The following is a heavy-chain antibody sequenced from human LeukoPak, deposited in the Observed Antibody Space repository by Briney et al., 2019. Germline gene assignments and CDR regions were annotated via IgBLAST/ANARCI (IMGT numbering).Heavy chain of an antibody. Sequence: GGSLRLSCAASGFTFSDYYMSWIRQAPGKGLEWVSYISGTSSYTTYADSVKGRFTISRDNAKNSLYLQMNSLRGEDTAVYYCARLGSIAAAGTPDYWGQGTLVTVSS. D-gene: IGHD6-13*01. CDR2: ISGTSSYT. CDR1: GFTFSDYY. J-gene: IGHJ4*02. V-gene: IGHV3-11*06. CDR3: ARLGSIAAAGTPDY.